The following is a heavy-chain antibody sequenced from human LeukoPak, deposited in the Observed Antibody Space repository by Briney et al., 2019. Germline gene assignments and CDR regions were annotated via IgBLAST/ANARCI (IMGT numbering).Heavy chain of an antibody. J-gene: IGHJ4*02. CDR3: GRGPSHGGLDY. Sequence: ASVKVSCKASGYTFTDYYLHWVRQAPGQGLEWMGWINPNSGGTIYAQKFQGRVTMTRDTSISTVDMELSGLTSDDTAVYYCGRGPSHGGLDYWGQGILVTVSS. D-gene: IGHD3-10*01. CDR2: INPNSGGT. CDR1: GYTFTDYY. V-gene: IGHV1-2*02.